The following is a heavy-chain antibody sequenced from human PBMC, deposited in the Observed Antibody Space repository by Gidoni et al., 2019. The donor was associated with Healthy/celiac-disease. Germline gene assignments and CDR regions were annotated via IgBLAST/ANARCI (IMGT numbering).Heavy chain of an antibody. J-gene: IGHJ4*02. CDR2: IYYSGST. V-gene: IGHV4-39*07. CDR3: ARVRLVGRGYVDYFDY. CDR1: GGSLRSSSYY. D-gene: IGHD5-12*01. Sequence: QLQLLVSGPGLGKPSATLSLTCTVSGGSLRSSSYYWGWIRQPPGKGLEWIGSIYYSGSTYSHPSLKSRVTITVDTSKNQFSQKLSSVTAADTAVYYGARVRLVGRGYVDYFDYWGQGTLVTVSS.